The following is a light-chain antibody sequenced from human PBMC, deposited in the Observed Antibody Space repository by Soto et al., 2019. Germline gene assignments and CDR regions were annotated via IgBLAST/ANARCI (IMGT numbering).Light chain of an antibody. V-gene: IGKV1-5*03. CDR2: KAS. J-gene: IGKJ1*01. Sequence: DIQMTQSPSTLSASVGDRVTITCRASQSISSWLAWYQQKPGKAPKLLIYKASSLESGVPSRFSGSGSGTEFTLPISSLQPDDFATYYCQQYNSYSWTFGQGTKVESK. CDR3: QQYNSYSWT. CDR1: QSISSW.